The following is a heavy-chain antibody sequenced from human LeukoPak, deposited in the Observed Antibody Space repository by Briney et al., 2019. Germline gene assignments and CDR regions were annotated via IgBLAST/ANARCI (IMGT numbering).Heavy chain of an antibody. CDR2: ISSSSSII. CDR1: GFTFSSYS. V-gene: IGHV3-48*02. J-gene: IGHJ4*02. D-gene: IGHD6-6*01. CDR3: AREHSSSSGSVSDY. Sequence: GGSLRLSCAASGFTFSSYSMNWVRQAPGKGLEWVSYISSSSSIIYYADSVKGRFTISRDNAKNSLYLQMNSLRDEDTAVYYCAREHSSSSGSVSDYWGQGTLVTVSS.